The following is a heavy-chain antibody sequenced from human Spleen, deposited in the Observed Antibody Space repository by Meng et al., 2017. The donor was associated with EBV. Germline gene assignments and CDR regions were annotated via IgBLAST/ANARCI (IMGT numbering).Heavy chain of an antibody. Sequence: HRHESRGGLLNSFGARVLTCAVYGWSFRGYHWSWIRQPPWKGLEVIGEINHSGSTNYNPSLKSRVTISVDTSKNQFSLKLSSVTAADTAVYYCARGETKDDYGDVNWFDPWGQGTLVTASS. J-gene: IGHJ5*02. CDR3: ARGETKDDYGDVNWFDP. CDR1: GWSFRGYH. CDR2: INHSGST. V-gene: IGHV4-34*01. D-gene: IGHD4-17*01.